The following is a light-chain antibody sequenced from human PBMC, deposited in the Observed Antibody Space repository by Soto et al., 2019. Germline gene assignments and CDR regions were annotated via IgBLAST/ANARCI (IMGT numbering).Light chain of an antibody. J-gene: IGKJ2*02. CDR1: QSVYSSY. Sequence: EIVLTQSPGILSLSPGKRATLSCRASQSVYSSYLAWYQQKPGQAPRLLIYDASSRATGIPDRFSGSGSGTDFTLTISRLEPEDFAVYYCQQYGNLWTFGQGTKLEI. V-gene: IGKV3-20*01. CDR3: QQYGNLWT. CDR2: DAS.